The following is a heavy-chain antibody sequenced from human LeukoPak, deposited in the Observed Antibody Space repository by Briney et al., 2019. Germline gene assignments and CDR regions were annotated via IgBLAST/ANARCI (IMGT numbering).Heavy chain of an antibody. V-gene: IGHV3-15*01. CDR3: AIGPGKTDSDY. D-gene: IGHD3-10*01. CDR1: GFTFSDAW. Sequence: GGSLRLSCTASGFTFSDAWLTWVRLAPGKGLEWIGRIKRKVDGETTDYAAPVKDRFTISRDDSKKTLYLHMNSLKSEDTAVYYCAIGPGKTDSDYWGQGTLVTVSS. J-gene: IGHJ4*02. CDR2: IKRKVDGETT.